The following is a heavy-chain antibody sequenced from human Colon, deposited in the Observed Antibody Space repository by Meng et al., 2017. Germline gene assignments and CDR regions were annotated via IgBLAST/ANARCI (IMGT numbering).Heavy chain of an antibody. CDR3: ARGWLAN. Sequence: QVQLVGSGGGLVEPRGSLRLSCAASGFTFSDSYMNWIRQAPGKGLEWVSYSHGNTVYYADSVKGRFTISRDNAKNSLYLQMNSLRAGDTAVYYCARGWLANWGQGTLVTVSS. D-gene: IGHD6-19*01. V-gene: IGHV3-11*01. CDR2: SHGNTV. CDR1: GFTFSDSY. J-gene: IGHJ4*02.